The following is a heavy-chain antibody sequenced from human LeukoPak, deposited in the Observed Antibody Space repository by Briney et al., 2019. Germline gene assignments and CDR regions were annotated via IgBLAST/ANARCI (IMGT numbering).Heavy chain of an antibody. D-gene: IGHD2-21*02. V-gene: IGHV4-34*01. CDR2: INHSGST. J-gene: IGHJ4*02. Sequence: PSETLSLTCAVYGGSFSGYYWSWIRQPPGKGLEWIGEINHSGSTNYNPSLKSRVTISVDMPKNQFSLKLSSVTAADTAVYYCARELAYCGGDCYSFDYWGQGTLVTVSS. CDR3: ARELAYCGGDCYSFDY. CDR1: GGSFSGYY.